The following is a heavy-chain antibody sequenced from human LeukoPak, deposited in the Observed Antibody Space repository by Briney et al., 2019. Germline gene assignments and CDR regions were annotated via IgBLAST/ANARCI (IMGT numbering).Heavy chain of an antibody. J-gene: IGHJ2*01. V-gene: IGHV3-9*01. Sequence: GRSLRLSCAASGFTFYDYAMHWVRHAPGKGLEWVSGISWNSGSIGYADSVKGRFTISRDNAKNSLYLQMNSLRAEDTALYYCAKDHSSSSYWYFDLWGRGTLVTVSS. CDR2: ISWNSGSI. CDR1: GFTFYDYA. D-gene: IGHD6-6*01. CDR3: AKDHSSSSYWYFDL.